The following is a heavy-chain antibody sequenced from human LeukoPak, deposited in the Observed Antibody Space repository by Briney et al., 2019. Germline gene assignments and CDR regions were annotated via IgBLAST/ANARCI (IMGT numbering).Heavy chain of an antibody. D-gene: IGHD2-2*01. V-gene: IGHV3-21*01. CDR3: ARASGIVVVPAGD. Sequence: GGSLRLSCAASGFTFSSYSMNRVRQAPGKGLEWVSSISSSSSYIYYADSVKGRFTISRDNAKNSLYLQMNSLRAEDTAVYYCARASGIVVVPAGDWGQGTLVTVSS. J-gene: IGHJ4*02. CDR1: GFTFSSYS. CDR2: ISSSSSYI.